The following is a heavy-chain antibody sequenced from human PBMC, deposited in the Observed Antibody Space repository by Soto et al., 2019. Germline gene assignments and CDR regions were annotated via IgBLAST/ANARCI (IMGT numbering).Heavy chain of an antibody. V-gene: IGHV3-30*04. CDR2: ISYDGKTK. D-gene: IGHD1-26*01. CDR1: GFTFGNYA. J-gene: IGHJ4*02. Sequence: GGSLRLSCATSGFTFGNYAMHWVRQAPGKGLEWVALISYDGKTKDYADFVRERFTISRDNSKNTLWLQMSSLRPDDTAVYYCARDRKWVHWDFLDYWGQGSLVTVSS. CDR3: ARDRKWVHWDFLDY.